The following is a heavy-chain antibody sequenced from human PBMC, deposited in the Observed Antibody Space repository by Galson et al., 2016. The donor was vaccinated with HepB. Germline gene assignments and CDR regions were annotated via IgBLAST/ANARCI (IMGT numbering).Heavy chain of an antibody. CDR1: GFTFSSYD. CDR3: ASFFDGMDV. CDR2: IDTDGDT. Sequence: SLRLSCAASGFTFSSYDMRWVRQGRGKGLEWVSVIDTDGDTYYSGSVKGRFTISRENAKNSLYLQMNSLRAEDTAVYYCASFFDGMDVWGQGTTVTVSS. J-gene: IGHJ6*02. D-gene: IGHD2/OR15-2a*01. V-gene: IGHV3-13*01.